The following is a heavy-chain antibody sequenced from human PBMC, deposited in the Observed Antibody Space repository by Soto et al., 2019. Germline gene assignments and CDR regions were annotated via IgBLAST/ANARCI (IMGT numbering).Heavy chain of an antibody. V-gene: IGHV3-7*03. CDR2: IKEDGSQK. CDR1: GLTFNTHW. J-gene: IGHJ4*02. D-gene: IGHD6-19*01. CDR3: ARINSSGSF. Sequence: EVQLVESGGGLVQPGGSLGLSCVASGLTFNTHWMSWVRQAPGKGLEWVAGIKEDGSQKTYVDSVRGRFTISRDNAKSSLFLHMDGLRAEDTAVYYCARINSSGSFWGQGTLVTVSS.